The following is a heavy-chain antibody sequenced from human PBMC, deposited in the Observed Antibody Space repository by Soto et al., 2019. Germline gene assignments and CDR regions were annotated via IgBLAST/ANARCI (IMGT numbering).Heavy chain of an antibody. V-gene: IGHV3-23*01. CDR3: DSGYSSYCFDY. CDR2: INDRGGST. D-gene: IGHD6-13*01. Sequence: EVQLLESGGGLVQPGGSLRLSCTASGFTFSSYSMSWVRQAPGKGLEWVSTINDRGGSTYYADSVKGRFTISRDNSKNTLYLQMNSLRAEDTAFYYCDSGYSSYCFDYWGQGTLVTVSS. CDR1: GFTFSSYS. J-gene: IGHJ4*02.